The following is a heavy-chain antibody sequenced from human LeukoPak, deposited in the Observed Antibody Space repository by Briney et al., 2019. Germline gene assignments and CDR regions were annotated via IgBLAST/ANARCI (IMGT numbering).Heavy chain of an antibody. CDR3: ARASYSYDISGWVPFDY. Sequence: SETLSLTRAVCGGSFSGYYWSWIRQPPGKGLEGIGEINHSGCTNYNPSLKSRVTISGDTSENQFSLRLSSVTAADTAVYYCARASYSYDISGWVPFDYWGQGTLVTVSS. D-gene: IGHD3-22*01. CDR2: INHSGCT. J-gene: IGHJ4*02. CDR1: GGSFSGYY. V-gene: IGHV4-34*01.